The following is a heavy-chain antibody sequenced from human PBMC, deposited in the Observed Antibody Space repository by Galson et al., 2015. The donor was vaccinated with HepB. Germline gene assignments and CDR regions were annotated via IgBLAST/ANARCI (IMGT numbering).Heavy chain of an antibody. D-gene: IGHD1-1*01. J-gene: IGHJ6*03. CDR2: IRSNGGST. CDR1: GFTFSYYG. V-gene: IGHV3-64*02. Sequence: SLRLSCAASGFTFSYYGMHWVRQAPGKGLEYVSAIRSNGGSTYYADSARGRFTISRDNSKNMLYLQMGSLRVEDTAVYYCAREGHDPDSHFYYYMDVWGKGTTVTVSS. CDR3: AREGHDPDSHFYYYMDV.